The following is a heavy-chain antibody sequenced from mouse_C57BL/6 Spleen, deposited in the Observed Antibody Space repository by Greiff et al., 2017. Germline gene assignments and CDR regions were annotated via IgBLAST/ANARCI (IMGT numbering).Heavy chain of an antibody. J-gene: IGHJ3*01. D-gene: IGHD3-1*01. CDR2: IYPGSGNT. CDR3: AREEGAQLAWFAY. CDR1: GYSFTSYY. Sequence: QVHVKQSGPELVKPGASVKISCKASGYSFTSYYIHWVKQRPGQGLEWIGWIYPGSGNTKYNEKFKGKATLTADTSSSTAYMQLSSLTSEDSAVYYCAREEGAQLAWFAYWGQGTLVTVSA. V-gene: IGHV1-66*01.